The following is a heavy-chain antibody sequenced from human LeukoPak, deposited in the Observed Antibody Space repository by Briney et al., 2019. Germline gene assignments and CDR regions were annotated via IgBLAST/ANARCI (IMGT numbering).Heavy chain of an antibody. CDR3: AKDPNGDYVGTFDM. V-gene: IGHV3-23*01. J-gene: IGHJ3*02. CDR2: ISGNGGRT. CDR1: GFTFSNYN. D-gene: IGHD4-17*01. Sequence: GGSLRLSCAASGFTFSNYNMNWVRQAPGKGLEWVSFISGNGGRTDYAESVKGRFTISRDNSKNTVYLQMNSLRDEDTAAYYCAKDPNGDYVGTFDMWGRGTMVTVSS.